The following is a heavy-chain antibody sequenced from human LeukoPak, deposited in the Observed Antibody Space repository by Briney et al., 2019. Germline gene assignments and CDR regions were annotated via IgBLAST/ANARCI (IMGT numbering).Heavy chain of an antibody. CDR3: AREFRNYDISSYFDY. Sequence: GGSLRLSCAASEFTFGNFWMTWVRQAPGKGLEWVANIKEDGSDKYYVDSVKGRFTISRDNSKNSLYLQMNSLRAEDTAVYYCAREFRNYDISSYFDYWGQGTLVTVSS. V-gene: IGHV3-7*03. CDR2: IKEDGSDK. J-gene: IGHJ4*02. CDR1: EFTFGNFW. D-gene: IGHD3-9*01.